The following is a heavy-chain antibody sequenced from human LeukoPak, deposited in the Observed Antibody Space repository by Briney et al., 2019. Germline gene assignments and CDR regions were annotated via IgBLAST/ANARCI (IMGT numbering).Heavy chain of an antibody. J-gene: IGHJ4*02. D-gene: IGHD1-26*01. CDR1: GFTFSSYS. V-gene: IGHV3-23*01. Sequence: GESLKISCAASGFTFSSYSMNWVRQAPGKGLEWVSSIDESGDKTHYADSVKGRFTISRDNSQNTLYLQMNSLRAEDTALYYCAKQWVDCWGQGTLVTVSS. CDR3: AKQWVDC. CDR2: IDESGDKT.